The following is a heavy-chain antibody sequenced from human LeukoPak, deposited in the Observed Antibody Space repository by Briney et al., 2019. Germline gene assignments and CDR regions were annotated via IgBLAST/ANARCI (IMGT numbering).Heavy chain of an antibody. CDR2: IHSSGRT. V-gene: IGHV4-39*07. Sequence: PSETLSLTCTVSGGSISSSAYHWGWIRQPPGKGLEWIGTIHSSGRTYYNLSLKSRVTISVDTSKNQFSLKLSSVTAADTAVYYCARDATRSSLPGYYYYYYMDVWGKGTTVTVSS. D-gene: IGHD6-13*01. CDR3: ARDATRSSLPGYYYYYYMDV. CDR1: GGSISSSAYH. J-gene: IGHJ6*03.